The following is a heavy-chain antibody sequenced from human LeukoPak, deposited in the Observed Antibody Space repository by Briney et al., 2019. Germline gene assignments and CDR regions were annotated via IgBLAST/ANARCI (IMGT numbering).Heavy chain of an antibody. V-gene: IGHV3-53*01. Sequence: GGSLRLSCAASGFTVSSNYMSWVPQAPGKGLEWVSVIYSGGSTYYADSVKGRFTISRDNSKNTLYLQMNSLRAEDTAVYYCARTGATRGGYYFDYWGQGTLVTVSS. J-gene: IGHJ4*02. CDR2: IYSGGST. CDR1: GFTVSSNY. CDR3: ARTGATRGGYYFDY. D-gene: IGHD1-26*01.